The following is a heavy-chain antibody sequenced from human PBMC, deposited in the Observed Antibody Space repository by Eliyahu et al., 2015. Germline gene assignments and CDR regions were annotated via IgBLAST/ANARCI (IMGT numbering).Heavy chain of an antibody. D-gene: IGHD5-24*01. V-gene: IGHV4-34*01. CDR1: GGSFSGYY. J-gene: IGHJ3*02. CDR3: AQREGWAFDI. Sequence: QVQLQQWGAGLLKPSETLSLTCAVYGGSFSGYYWSWIRQPPGKGLXWIGEINHSGSTNYNPSLKSRVTISVDTSKNQFSLKLSSVTAADTAVYYCAQREGWAFDIWGQGTMVTVSS. CDR2: INHSGST.